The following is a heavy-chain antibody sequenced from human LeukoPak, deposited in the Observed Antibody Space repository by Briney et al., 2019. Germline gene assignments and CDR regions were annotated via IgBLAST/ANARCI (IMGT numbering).Heavy chain of an antibody. V-gene: IGHV1-18*01. Sequence: GASVKVSCKASGYTFTSYGISWVRQAPGQGLEWMGWISAYNGNTNYAQKLQGRVTMTTDTSTSTAYMELRSLRSDDTAVYYCAREDWAAAGTDYYYGMDVWGQGTTVTVSS. D-gene: IGHD6-13*01. CDR1: GYTFTSYG. CDR3: AREDWAAAGTDYYYGMDV. CDR2: ISAYNGNT. J-gene: IGHJ6*02.